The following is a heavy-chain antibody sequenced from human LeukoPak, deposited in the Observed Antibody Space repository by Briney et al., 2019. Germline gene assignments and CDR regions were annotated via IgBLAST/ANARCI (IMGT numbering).Heavy chain of an antibody. Sequence: GGSLRLSCAASGFTYSSYSMNWVHQAPGKGLEWVSSISSSSSYIYYADSVKGRFTISRDNAKNSLYLQMNSLRAEDTAVYYCARGQPYSSSSFYGMDVWGQGTTVTVSS. J-gene: IGHJ6*02. CDR1: GFTYSSYS. CDR3: ARGQPYSSSSFYGMDV. CDR2: ISSSSSYI. V-gene: IGHV3-21*01. D-gene: IGHD6-6*01.